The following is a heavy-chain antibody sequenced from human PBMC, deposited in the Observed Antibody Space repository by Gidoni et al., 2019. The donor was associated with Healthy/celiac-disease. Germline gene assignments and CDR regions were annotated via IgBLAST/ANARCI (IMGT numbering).Heavy chain of an antibody. CDR1: GFPFSSYW. Sequence: EVQLVESGGGLVQLGGSLRRSCSASGFPFSSYWMSWVRQDPGKGLEWVANIKQDGSEKYYVDSVKGRFTISRDNAKNSLYLQMNSLRAEDTAVYYCARDQNYYYGMDVWGQGTTVTVSS. J-gene: IGHJ6*02. CDR3: ARDQNYYYGMDV. V-gene: IGHV3-7*01. CDR2: IKQDGSEK.